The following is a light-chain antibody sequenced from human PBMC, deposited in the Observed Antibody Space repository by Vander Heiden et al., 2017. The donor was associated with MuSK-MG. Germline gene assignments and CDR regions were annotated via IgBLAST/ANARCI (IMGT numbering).Light chain of an antibody. CDR3: FSYAGSYTWV. CDR1: RSDVGGYKY. CDR2: DVS. J-gene: IGLJ1*01. V-gene: IGLV2-11*01. Sequence: QSALTQPRSVSGSTGQSGTISCTGTRSDVGGYKYVSWYQQHPAKATKRLIFDVSKRPSGVPDRFSASKSGTTAFLTISALQAEDEADYYCFSYAGSYTWVFGTGTKLNVL.